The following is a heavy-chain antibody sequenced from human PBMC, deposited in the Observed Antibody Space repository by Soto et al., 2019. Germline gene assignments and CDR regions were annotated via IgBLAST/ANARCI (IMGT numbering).Heavy chain of an antibody. CDR1: GGSISSGGYY. J-gene: IGHJ3*02. V-gene: IGHV4-31*03. CDR2: IYYSGST. CDR3: ARRYSSALDT. D-gene: IGHD6-13*01. Sequence: SETLSLTCTVSGGSISSGGYYWSWIRQHPGKGLEWIGYIYYSGSTYSNPSLKSRVFISVDTSKNQFSLKLSSVTAADTAVYYCARRYSSALDTWGQGTMVTVSS.